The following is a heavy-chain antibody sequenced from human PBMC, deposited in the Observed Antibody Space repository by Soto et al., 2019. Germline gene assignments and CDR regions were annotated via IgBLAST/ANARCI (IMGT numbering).Heavy chain of an antibody. CDR1: GFTFSGSA. V-gene: IGHV3-73*01. Sequence: GGSLRLSCAASGFTFSGSAMHWVRQASGKGLEWVGRIRSKANSYATAYAASVKGRFTISRDDSKNTAYLQMNSLKTEDTAVYYCTRSPGGELWFGELLLNDAFDIWGQGTMVTVSS. J-gene: IGHJ3*02. D-gene: IGHD3-10*01. CDR3: TRSPGGELWFGELLLNDAFDI. CDR2: IRSKANSYAT.